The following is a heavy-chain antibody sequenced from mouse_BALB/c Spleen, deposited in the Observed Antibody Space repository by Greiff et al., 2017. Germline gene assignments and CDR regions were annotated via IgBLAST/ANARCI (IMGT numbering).Heavy chain of an antibody. J-gene: IGHJ4*01. CDR1: GYTFTSYW. CDR2: IYPGNSDT. Sequence: EVQLQQSGTVLARPGASVKMSCKASGYTFTSYWMHWVKQRPGQGLEWIGAIYPGNSDTSYNQKFKGKAKLTAVTSTSTAYMELSSLTNADSAVYYCTRNGIYSGYAMDYWGQGTSVTVSS. D-gene: IGHD2-1*01. CDR3: TRNGIYSGYAMDY. V-gene: IGHV1-5*01.